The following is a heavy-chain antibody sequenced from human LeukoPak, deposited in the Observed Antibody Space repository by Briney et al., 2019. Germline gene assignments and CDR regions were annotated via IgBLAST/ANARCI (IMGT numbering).Heavy chain of an antibody. CDR3: VSGRQGYHFDY. J-gene: IGHJ4*02. CDR1: GFTFSSYS. V-gene: IGHV3-48*01. D-gene: IGHD5-18*01. Sequence: GGSLRPSCAASGFTFSSYSMTWVRQAPGKGLEWVSYIKSSGEDTYYTDSVKGRFTISRDNAKNSLYLQMNSLRAEDTAVYYCVSGRQGYHFDYWGQGTLVTVSS. CDR2: IKSSGEDT.